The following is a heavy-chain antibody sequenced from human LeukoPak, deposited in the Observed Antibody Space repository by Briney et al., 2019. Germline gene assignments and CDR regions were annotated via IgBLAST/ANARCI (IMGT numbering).Heavy chain of an antibody. V-gene: IGHV4-39*01. CDR3: ARLYKRITMIVVVITDDAFDI. CDR1: GGSISSSSYY. D-gene: IGHD3-22*01. Sequence: SETLSLTCTVSGGSISSSSYYWGWIRQPPGKGLEWIGCIYYSGSTYYNPSLKSRVTISVDTSKNQFSLKLSSVTAADTAVYYYARLYKRITMIVVVITDDAFDIWGQGTMVTVSS. J-gene: IGHJ3*02. CDR2: IYYSGST.